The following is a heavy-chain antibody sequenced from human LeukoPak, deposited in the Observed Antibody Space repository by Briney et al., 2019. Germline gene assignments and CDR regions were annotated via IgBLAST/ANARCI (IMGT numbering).Heavy chain of an antibody. Sequence: ASVKVSCKASGYTFTGYYMHWVRQAPGQGLEWMGGFDPEDGETIYAQKFQGRVTMTEDTSTDTAYMELSSLRSEDTAVYYCAKDTASSWWYSDLWGRGTLVTVSS. V-gene: IGHV1-24*01. CDR2: FDPEDGET. CDR1: GYTFTGYY. CDR3: AKDTASSWWYSDL. J-gene: IGHJ2*01. D-gene: IGHD5-18*01.